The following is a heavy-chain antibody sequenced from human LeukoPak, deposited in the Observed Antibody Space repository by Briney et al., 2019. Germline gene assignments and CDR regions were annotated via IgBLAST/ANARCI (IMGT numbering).Heavy chain of an antibody. J-gene: IGHJ5*02. V-gene: IGHV4-39*07. D-gene: IGHD5-18*01. CDR2: IYYSGST. CDR1: GGSISSSSYY. Sequence: SETLSLTCTVSGGSISSSSYYWGWIRQPPGKGLEWIGSIYYSGSTYYNPSLKSRVTISVDTSKNQFSLELSSVTAADTAVYYCARDKLWLNWFDPWGQGTLVTVSS. CDR3: ARDKLWLNWFDP.